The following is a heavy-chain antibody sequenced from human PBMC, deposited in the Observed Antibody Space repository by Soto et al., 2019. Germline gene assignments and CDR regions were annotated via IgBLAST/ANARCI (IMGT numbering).Heavy chain of an antibody. CDR3: ARTDRDFYGLDV. CDR1: GFTFRNYD. V-gene: IGHV3-13*05. J-gene: IGHJ6*02. Sequence: EVQLVESGGGLVQPGGSLRLSCEASGFTFRNYDMHWVRQGTGKGLEWVSGISAAGDPDYADSVEGRFTISRENAQNSFVLQINILRVGDTAVYYCARTDRDFYGLDVWGQGTTVIVSS. CDR2: ISAAGDP.